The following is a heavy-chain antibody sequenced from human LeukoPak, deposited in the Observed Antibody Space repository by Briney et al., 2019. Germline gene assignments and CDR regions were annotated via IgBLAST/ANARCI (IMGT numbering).Heavy chain of an antibody. D-gene: IGHD3-22*01. Sequence: SVKVSCKASGGTFSSYAISWVRQAPGQGLEWMGRIIPIFGTANYAQKYQGRVTITTDESTSTAYMELSSLRSEDTAVYYCASGSSGYYFSYWGQGTLVTVSS. J-gene: IGHJ4*02. V-gene: IGHV1-69*05. CDR1: GGTFSSYA. CDR3: ASGSSGYYFSY. CDR2: IIPIFGTA.